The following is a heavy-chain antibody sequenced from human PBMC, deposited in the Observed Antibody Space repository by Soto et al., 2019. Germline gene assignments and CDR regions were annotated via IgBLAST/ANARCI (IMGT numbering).Heavy chain of an antibody. D-gene: IGHD3-10*01. J-gene: IGHJ6*02. Sequence: GASVKVSCKASGDMFRNSAFTWVRQAPGQGLAWMGVIIPLFRKTNVAQKFQGRVTFTADESTSSLYMEVSSLTSEDTAVYYCARARLSNGDPNIYFFYGLDVWGQGTTVTVSS. V-gene: IGHV1-69*13. CDR3: ARARLSNGDPNIYFFYGLDV. CDR1: GDMFRNSA. CDR2: IIPLFRKT.